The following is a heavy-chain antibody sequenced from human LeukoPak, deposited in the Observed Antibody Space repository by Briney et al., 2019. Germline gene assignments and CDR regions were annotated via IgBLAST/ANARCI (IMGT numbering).Heavy chain of an antibody. D-gene: IGHD3-3*02. V-gene: IGHV2-5*02. CDR1: GFSLSTSGVG. J-gene: IGHJ4*02. CDR2: IYWDDDK. CDR3: AHGSLHFWSGYSYYFDY. Sequence: SGPTLVNPTQTLTLTCTFSGFSLSTSGVGVGWIRQPPGKALEWLALIYWDDDKRYSPSLKSRLTITKDTSKNQVVLTMTNMDPVDTATYYCAHGSLHFWSGYSYYFDYWGQGTLVTVSS.